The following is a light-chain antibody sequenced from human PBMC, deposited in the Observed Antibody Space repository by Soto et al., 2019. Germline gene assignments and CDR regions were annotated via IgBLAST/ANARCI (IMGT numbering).Light chain of an antibody. J-gene: IGKJ4*01. CDR2: DAS. CDR3: QQRSKWPLT. Sequence: EIVLTQSPVTLSLSPGERATLSCRASQSVTDFLAWYQQKPGQAPRLLIYDASNRATGIPARFGGSGSGTDFTLTISSLEPEDFAVYYCQQRSKWPLTFGGGTKVDIK. V-gene: IGKV3-11*01. CDR1: QSVTDF.